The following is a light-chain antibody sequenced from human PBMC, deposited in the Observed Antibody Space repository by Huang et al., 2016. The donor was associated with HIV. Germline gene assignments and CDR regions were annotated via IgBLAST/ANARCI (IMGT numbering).Light chain of an antibody. Sequence: DIVMTQSPDSLPVSLGERATINCKSSQSLLYSSCNKNYLAWYQQKPAQPPKLLIYWASTRESGVPDRFSGSGSGTDFTLTISSLQAEDVAVYYCQQYYTTLLTFGPGTKVDIK. J-gene: IGKJ3*01. CDR2: WAS. CDR1: QSLLYSSCNKNY. V-gene: IGKV4-1*01. CDR3: QQYYTTLLT.